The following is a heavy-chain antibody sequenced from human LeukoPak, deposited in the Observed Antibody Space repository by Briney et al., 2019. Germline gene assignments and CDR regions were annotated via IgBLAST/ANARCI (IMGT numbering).Heavy chain of an antibody. CDR3: ARGYSSTWLFFDY. J-gene: IGHJ4*02. CDR2: ISDSGST. V-gene: IGHV4-59*13. CDR1: GGSISNYY. Sequence: NPSETLSLTCTVSGGSISNYYWSWIRQPPGKGLEWIGYISDSGSTNCNPSLKSRVTISVDTSKKQFSLELSSVTAADTAVYYCARGYSSTWLFFDYWGQGALVTVSS. D-gene: IGHD6-13*01.